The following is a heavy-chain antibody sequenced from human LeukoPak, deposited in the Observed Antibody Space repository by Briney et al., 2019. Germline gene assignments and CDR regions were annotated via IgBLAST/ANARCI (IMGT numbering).Heavy chain of an antibody. J-gene: IGHJ4*02. Sequence: ASVKVSCKASGYTFTGYYIHWVRQAPGQGLEWMGWINPNSGDTNYAQKFQGRVTMTRNTSISTAYMELSSLRSEDTAVYYCARGGYCSGGSCYSEFDYWGQGTLVTVSS. CDR3: ARGGYCSGGSCYSEFDY. CDR2: INPNSGDT. D-gene: IGHD2-15*01. V-gene: IGHV1-2*02. CDR1: GYTFTGYY.